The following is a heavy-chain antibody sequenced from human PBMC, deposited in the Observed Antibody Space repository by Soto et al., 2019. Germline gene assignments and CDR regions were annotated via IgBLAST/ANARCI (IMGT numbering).Heavy chain of an antibody. CDR1: VASLTSTNW. CDR2: IFRGGST. CDR3: ARAILANPWFDP. D-gene: IGHD2-2*02. J-gene: IGHJ5*02. Sequence: QVQLQESGPGLVRHSETLSLPCAVSVASLTSTNWWSWVRQPPGKGLEWIGGIFRGGSTNYNRSLNSRVTLSVDKSKNQFSLRLTSVTAADTAVYYCARAILANPWFDPWGQGPLVSVYS. V-gene: IGHV4-4*02.